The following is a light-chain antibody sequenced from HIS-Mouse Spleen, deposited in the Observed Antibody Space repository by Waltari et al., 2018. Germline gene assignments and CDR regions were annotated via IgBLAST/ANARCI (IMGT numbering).Light chain of an antibody. J-gene: IGLJ3*02. CDR2: RNN. CDR3: AAWDDSLSGPV. V-gene: IGLV1-47*01. CDR1: SSNIGSNY. Sequence: QSVLTPPPSASGTPGQRVTISCSGSSSNIGSNYVYWYQQLPGTAPKLPIYRNNKRPSGVPDRFSGSKSGTSASLAISGLRSEDEADYYCAAWDDSLSGPVFGGGTKLTVL.